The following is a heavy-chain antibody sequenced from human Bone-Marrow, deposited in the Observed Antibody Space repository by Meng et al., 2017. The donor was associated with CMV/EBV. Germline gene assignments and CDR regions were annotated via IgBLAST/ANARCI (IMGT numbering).Heavy chain of an antibody. CDR1: GFTVSTNY. CDR2: IYSGGST. CDR3: ARDPLISYCSSTICNPGWYYYYGMDV. J-gene: IGHJ6*02. V-gene: IGHV3-66*01. Sequence: GESLKISCAASGFTVSTNYMSWVRQAPGKGLEWVSVIYSGGSTYYADSVKGRFTISRDNAKNTLYLQMNSLRAEDTAVYYCARDPLISYCSSTICNPGWYYYYGMDVWGQGTTVTVSS. D-gene: IGHD2-2*01.